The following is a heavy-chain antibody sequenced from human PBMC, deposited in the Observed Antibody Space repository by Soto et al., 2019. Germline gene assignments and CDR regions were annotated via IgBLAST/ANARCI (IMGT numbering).Heavy chain of an antibody. CDR1: GGTFSSYT. V-gene: IGHV1-69*08. D-gene: IGHD5-12*01. J-gene: IGHJ4*02. Sequence: QVQLAQSGAEVKKPGSSVKVSCKASGGTFSSYTISWVRQAPGQGLEWMGRIIPILGIANYAQKFQGRVTITADKSTSTAYMELSSLRSEDTAVYYCAREDSGYGVDYWGQGTLVTVSS. CDR3: AREDSGYGVDY. CDR2: IIPILGIA.